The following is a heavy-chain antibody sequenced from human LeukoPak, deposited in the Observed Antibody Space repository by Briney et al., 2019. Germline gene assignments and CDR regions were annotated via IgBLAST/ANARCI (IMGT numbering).Heavy chain of an antibody. CDR2: INPSSGTT. V-gene: IGHV1-46*01. CDR3: ARSMTTVTSFDY. J-gene: IGHJ4*02. D-gene: IGHD4-11*01. Sequence: ASVKVSCKASGYTFTSDYMHWVRQAPGQGLEWMGIINPSSGTTSYAQKFQGRVTITRNTSISTAYMGLSSLRSEDTAVYYCARSMTTVTSFDYWGQGTLVTVSS. CDR1: GYTFTSDY.